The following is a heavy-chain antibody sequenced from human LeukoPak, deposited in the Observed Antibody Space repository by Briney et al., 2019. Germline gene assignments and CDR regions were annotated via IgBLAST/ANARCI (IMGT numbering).Heavy chain of an antibody. CDR1: GYTFTSYY. Sequence: ASVKVSCKASGYTFTSYYMHWVRQAPGQGLEWMEIINPSGGSTSYAQKFQGRVTMTRDTSTSTVYMELSSLRSEDTAVYYCARDLSPRYSGYDYEAHYFDYWGQGTLVTVSS. D-gene: IGHD5-12*01. CDR2: INPSGGST. V-gene: IGHV1-46*01. CDR3: ARDLSPRYSGYDYEAHYFDY. J-gene: IGHJ4*02.